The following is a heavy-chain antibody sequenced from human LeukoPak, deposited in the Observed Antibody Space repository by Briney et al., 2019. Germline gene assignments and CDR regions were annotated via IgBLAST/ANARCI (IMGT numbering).Heavy chain of an antibody. V-gene: IGHV1-24*01. J-gene: IGHJ3*02. CDR3: ATVHRFQLAFDI. CDR1: GYTLTELS. CDR2: FDPEDGET. Sequence: ASVKVSCKVSGYTLTELSMHWVRQAPGKGPEWMGGFDPEDGETIYAQKFQGRVTMTEDTSTDTAYMELSSLRSEDTAVYYCATVHRFQLAFDIWGQGTMVTVSS. D-gene: IGHD2-2*01.